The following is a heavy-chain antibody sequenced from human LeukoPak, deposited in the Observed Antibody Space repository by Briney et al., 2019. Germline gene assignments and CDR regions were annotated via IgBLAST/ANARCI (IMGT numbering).Heavy chain of an antibody. CDR2: IYYSGST. CDR3: ARVVSSRGYYFDY. J-gene: IGHJ4*02. V-gene: IGHV4-31*03. Sequence: KPSPTLSLTRTVSGGSISSGGYYWSWIRRNPGKGLEWIGYIYYSGSTYYNPSLKSRVTISVDTSKNQFSPKLSSVTAADTAVYYCARVVSSRGYYFDYWGQGTLVTVSS. D-gene: IGHD3-10*01. CDR1: GGSISSGGYY.